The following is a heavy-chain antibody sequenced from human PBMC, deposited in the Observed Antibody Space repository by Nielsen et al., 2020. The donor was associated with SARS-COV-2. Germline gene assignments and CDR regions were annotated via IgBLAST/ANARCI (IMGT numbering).Heavy chain of an antibody. J-gene: IGHJ6*02. Sequence: WIRQPPGKGLEWIGEINHSGSTNYNPSLKSRVTISVDTSKNQFSLKLSSVTAADTAVYYCARGLRYYYGSGSYFVGMDVWGQGTTVTVSS. D-gene: IGHD3-10*01. V-gene: IGHV4-34*01. CDR2: INHSGST. CDR3: ARGLRYYYGSGSYFVGMDV.